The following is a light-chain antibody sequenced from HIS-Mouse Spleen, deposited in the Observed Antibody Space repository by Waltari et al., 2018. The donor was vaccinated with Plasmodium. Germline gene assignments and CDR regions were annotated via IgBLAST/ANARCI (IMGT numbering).Light chain of an antibody. CDR2: DDS. J-gene: IGLJ3*02. CDR3: QVWDSSSDHRV. Sequence: SYVLTQPPSVSVAPGKTARITRGGNNTGSKSVHWYQQKPGQAPVPVVYDDSNRPSGIPERFSGSNSGNTATLTISRVEAGDEADYYCQVWDSSSDHRVFGGGTKLTVL. V-gene: IGLV3-21*03. CDR1: NTGSKS.